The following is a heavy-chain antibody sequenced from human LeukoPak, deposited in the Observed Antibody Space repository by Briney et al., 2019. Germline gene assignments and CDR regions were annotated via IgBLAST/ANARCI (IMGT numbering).Heavy chain of an antibody. CDR1: GFTFSSYA. CDR2: IPYDGSNN. D-gene: IGHD5-24*01. J-gene: IGHJ4*02. V-gene: IGHV3-30*04. Sequence: GGSLRLSCAASGFTFSSYAMHWVRQAPGKGLEWVAVIPYDGSNNYYADSVKGRFTMSRDNSKNTLYLQMNSLRAEDTAVYYCAKNGDSERWLQPKFVTHWGQGTLVTVSS. CDR3: AKNGDSERWLQPKFVTH.